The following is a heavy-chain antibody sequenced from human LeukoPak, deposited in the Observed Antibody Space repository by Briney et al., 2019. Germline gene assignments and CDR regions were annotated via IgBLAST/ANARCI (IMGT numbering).Heavy chain of an antibody. J-gene: IGHJ6*03. CDR2: MNPNSGDT. CDR1: GYTFTSYD. D-gene: IGHD6-13*01. Sequence: ASVKVSCKASGYTFTSYDINWVRQATGQGLEWMGWMNPNSGDTGYAQKFQGRVTMTRNTSISTAYMELSSLRSEDTAVYYCARLSFSSSWYGSYYYYMDVWGKGTTVTVSS. CDR3: ARLSFSSSWYGSYYYYMDV. V-gene: IGHV1-8*01.